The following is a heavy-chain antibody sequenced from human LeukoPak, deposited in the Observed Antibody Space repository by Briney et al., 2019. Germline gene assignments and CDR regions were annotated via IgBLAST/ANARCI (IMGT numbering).Heavy chain of an antibody. CDR2: IYSGGST. CDR3: ARETTVTTAVDY. V-gene: IGHV3-53*01. Sequence: GGSLRLSCAASGFTVSSNYMSWVRQAPGKGLEWVSVIYSGGSTYYADSVKGRFTISRDNSKNTLYLQMNSLRAEDTAVYYCARETTVTTAVDYWGQGTLVTVSS. D-gene: IGHD4-17*01. CDR1: GFTVSSNY. J-gene: IGHJ4*02.